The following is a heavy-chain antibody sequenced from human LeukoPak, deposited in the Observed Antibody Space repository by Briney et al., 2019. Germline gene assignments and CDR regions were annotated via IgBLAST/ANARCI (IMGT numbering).Heavy chain of an antibody. J-gene: IGHJ6*02. CDR3: ARVGDPYYYDSSGLMDV. Sequence: GGSLRLSCAGSGFIFNNYAMHWVRQPPGKGLEWVSGISWNSGSIDYADSVKGRFTISRDNAKNSLYLQMNSLRDEDTAVYYCARVGDPYYYDSSGLMDVWGQGTTVTVSS. CDR1: GFIFNNYA. V-gene: IGHV3-9*01. D-gene: IGHD3-22*01. CDR2: ISWNSGSI.